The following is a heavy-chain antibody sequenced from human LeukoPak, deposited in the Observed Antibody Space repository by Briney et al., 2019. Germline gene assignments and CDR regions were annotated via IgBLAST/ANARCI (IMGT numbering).Heavy chain of an antibody. Sequence: SETLSLTCTVSGGSISSYYWSWIRQPPGKGLEWIGYIYYSGSTNYNPSLKSRVTISVDTSKNQFSLKLSSVTAADTAVYYCARVRQGGSGSYYLSRYYYGMDVWGQGTTVTVSS. J-gene: IGHJ6*02. D-gene: IGHD3-10*01. V-gene: IGHV4-59*01. CDR2: IYYSGST. CDR1: GGSISSYY. CDR3: ARVRQGGSGSYYLSRYYYGMDV.